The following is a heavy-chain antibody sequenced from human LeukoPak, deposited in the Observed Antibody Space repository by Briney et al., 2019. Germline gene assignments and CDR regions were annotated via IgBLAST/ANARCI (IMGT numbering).Heavy chain of an antibody. CDR2: ISSSSSTI. Sequence: GGSLRLSCAAFGFTFSSYSMNWVRQAPGKGLEWVSYISSSSSTIYYADSVKGRFTISRDNAKNSLYLQMNSLRAEDTAVYYCARDRGSSSGSDAFDIWGQGTMVTVSS. D-gene: IGHD6-13*01. V-gene: IGHV3-48*04. J-gene: IGHJ3*02. CDR3: ARDRGSSSGSDAFDI. CDR1: GFTFSSYS.